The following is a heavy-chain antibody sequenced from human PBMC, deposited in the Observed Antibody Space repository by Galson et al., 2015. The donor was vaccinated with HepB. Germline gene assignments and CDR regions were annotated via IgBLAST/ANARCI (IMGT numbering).Heavy chain of an antibody. J-gene: IGHJ4*02. V-gene: IGHV1-69*04. CDR3: ARDSLVSPTIPAAPFDY. Sequence: SVKVSCKASGGTFGSYTMSWVRQAPGQGLEWMGRIIPILGLANYAQKFQDRVTITADKSTSTAYMELSSLRSEDTAVYYCARDSLVSPTIPAAPFDYWGQGTLVTVSS. CDR1: GGTFGSYT. D-gene: IGHD2-2*01. CDR2: IIPILGLA.